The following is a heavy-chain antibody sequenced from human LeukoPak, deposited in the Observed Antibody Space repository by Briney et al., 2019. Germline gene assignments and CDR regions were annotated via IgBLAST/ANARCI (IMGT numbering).Heavy chain of an antibody. V-gene: IGHV4-4*07. CDR1: GGSISNYF. CDR3: ARESINRVPAVQYNWFDP. D-gene: IGHD2-2*01. CDR2: IYTSENT. Sequence: PSETLSLTCTVSGGSISNYFWSWIRQPAGKGLEWIGRIYTSENTNYNPSLKSRVTVSVDTSKNQFSLRLSSVTAADTAVYYCARESINRVPAVQYNWFDPWGQGTLVTVSS. J-gene: IGHJ5*02.